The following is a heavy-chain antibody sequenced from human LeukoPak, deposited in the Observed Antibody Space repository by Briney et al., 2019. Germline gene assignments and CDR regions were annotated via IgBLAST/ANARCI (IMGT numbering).Heavy chain of an antibody. D-gene: IGHD2-15*01. CDR1: GFTVSSSY. Sequence: PGGSLRLSCAAPGFTVSSSYMYWVRQAPGKGLEWVSFFYRGDSTYYAESVRGRFTISRDNSKNTLYLLMNSLIPEDTAVYYCAREVVSSPSYFDSWGQGTLVTVSS. J-gene: IGHJ4*02. CDR2: FYRGDST. V-gene: IGHV3-53*01. CDR3: AREVVSSPSYFDS.